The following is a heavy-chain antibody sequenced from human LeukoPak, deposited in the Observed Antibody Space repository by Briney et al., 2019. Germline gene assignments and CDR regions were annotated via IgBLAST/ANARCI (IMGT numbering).Heavy chain of an antibody. Sequence: GGSLTLSCAASGFTFSSYSMNWVRQAPRKGLEWVSSISISSSYIYYADSVKGRFTISRGNAKNSLYLQMNSLRAEDTAVYYCARPLGTVVTPLDYWGQGAMVTVSS. CDR1: GFTFSSYS. V-gene: IGHV3-21*01. D-gene: IGHD4-23*01. CDR2: ISISSSYI. J-gene: IGHJ4*02. CDR3: ARPLGTVVTPLDY.